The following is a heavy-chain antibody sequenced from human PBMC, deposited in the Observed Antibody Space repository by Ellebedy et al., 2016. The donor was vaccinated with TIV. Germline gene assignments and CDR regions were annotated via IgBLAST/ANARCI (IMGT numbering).Heavy chain of an antibody. CDR3: AKTTVAGSVGS. CDR1: GFTFSSYA. D-gene: IGHD6-19*01. CDR2: ISDSGGRT. Sequence: GESLKISCAASGFTFSSYAMTWVRQAPGKGLEWVSTISDSGGRTYYADSVKGRFTISRDNSKTTLYLQMNSLRGEDTAVYYCAKTTVAGSVGSWGQGTLVTVSS. J-gene: IGHJ4*02. V-gene: IGHV3-23*01.